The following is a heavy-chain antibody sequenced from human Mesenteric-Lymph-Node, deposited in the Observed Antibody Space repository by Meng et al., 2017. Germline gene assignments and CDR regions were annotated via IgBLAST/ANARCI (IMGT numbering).Heavy chain of an antibody. Sequence: QVPLEESGPGLVRPSETLSVICTVSGASVSSGPHYWSWIRQSPGKGLEWIGYIYYSGNTNYSPSLKSRLTISLDTSKNQFSLKLSSVTAADTAVYYCARLGSSGLGRDYWGQGTLVTVSS. V-gene: IGHV4-61*01. CDR2: IYYSGNT. D-gene: IGHD3-10*01. CDR3: ARLGSSGLGRDY. J-gene: IGHJ4*02. CDR1: GASVSSGPHY.